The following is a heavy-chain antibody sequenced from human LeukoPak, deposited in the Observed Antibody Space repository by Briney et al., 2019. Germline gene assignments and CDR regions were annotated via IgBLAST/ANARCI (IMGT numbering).Heavy chain of an antibody. J-gene: IGHJ6*03. V-gene: IGHV4-39*07. Sequence: PSETLSLTCTVSGGSISSSSYYWGWIRQPPGKGLEWIGSIYYSGSTYYNPSLKSRVTISVDTSKNQFSLKLSSVTAADTAVYYCARVSGSGSTYYYYYYYMDVWGKGTTVTVSS. CDR2: IYYSGST. D-gene: IGHD3-10*01. CDR1: GGSISSSSYY. CDR3: ARVSGSGSTYYYYYYYMDV.